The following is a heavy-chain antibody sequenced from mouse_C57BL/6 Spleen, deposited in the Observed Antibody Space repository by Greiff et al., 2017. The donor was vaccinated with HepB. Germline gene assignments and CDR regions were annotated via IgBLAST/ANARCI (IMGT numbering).Heavy chain of an antibody. J-gene: IGHJ2*01. Sequence: EVQLQQSGPELVKPGASVKISCKASGYTFTDYYMNWVKQSHGKGLEWIGDINPNNGGTSYNQKFKGKATLTVDKSSSTAYMELRSLTSEDSAVYYCARRFIYYYGSSPYYFDYWGQGTTLTVSP. CDR2: INPNNGGT. D-gene: IGHD1-1*01. CDR3: ARRFIYYYGSSPYYFDY. V-gene: IGHV1-26*01. CDR1: GYTFTDYY.